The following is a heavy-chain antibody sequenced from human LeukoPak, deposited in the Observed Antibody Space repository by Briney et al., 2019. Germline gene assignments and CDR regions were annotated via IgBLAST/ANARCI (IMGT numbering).Heavy chain of an antibody. J-gene: IGHJ4*02. CDR1: GFTFSSYA. CDR2: ISGSGGST. D-gene: IGHD3-22*01. CDR3: AKGITMIVVVKSYFDY. Sequence: GGSLRLSCAASGFTFSSYAMSWVRQAPGKGLEWVSAISGSGGSTYYADSVKGRFTISRDNSQNTLYLQMNSLRAEDTAVYYCAKGITMIVVVKSYFDYWGQGTLVTVSS. V-gene: IGHV3-23*01.